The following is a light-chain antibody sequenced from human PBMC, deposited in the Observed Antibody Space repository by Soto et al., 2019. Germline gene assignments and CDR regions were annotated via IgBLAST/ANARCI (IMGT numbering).Light chain of an antibody. CDR2: DAS. J-gene: IGKJ1*01. CDR1: HNIERW. Sequence: IQMTQSPSTLSASVGDRVTMTCRASHNIERWMAWYQQKPGKAPSLLIFDASTLHSGVPSRFSGSGSGTDFTLTISSLQPDDFATYYCQQFAISTTFGQGTKVDIK. CDR3: QQFAISTT. V-gene: IGKV1-5*01.